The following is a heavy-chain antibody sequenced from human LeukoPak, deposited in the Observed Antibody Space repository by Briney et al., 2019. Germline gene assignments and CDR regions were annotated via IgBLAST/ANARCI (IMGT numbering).Heavy chain of an antibody. CDR1: GGSVSSGSYY. Sequence: SETLSLTCTVSGGSVSSGSYYWSWIRQPPGKGLEWIGYVYYTGNTNFNPSLKSRVTISVDTSKNQFSLRLISVTAADTAVYYCARDTGYCSGGSCYHSYFDYWGQGILVTVSS. D-gene: IGHD2-15*01. CDR2: VYYTGNT. V-gene: IGHV4-61*01. CDR3: ARDTGYCSGGSCYHSYFDY. J-gene: IGHJ4*02.